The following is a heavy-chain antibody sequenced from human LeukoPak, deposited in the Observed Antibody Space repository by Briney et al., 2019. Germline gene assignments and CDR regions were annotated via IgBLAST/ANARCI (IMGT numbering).Heavy chain of an antibody. CDR1: GGSISSYY. V-gene: IGHV4-59*01. CDR2: IYYSGST. Sequence: SETLSLTCTVSGGSISSYYWSWIRQPPGKGLEWIGYIYYSGSTNYNPSLKSRVTISVDTSKNQFSLKLSSVTAADTAVYYCARGNQYCYDSSGYYYVPESYIDYWGQGTLVTVSS. J-gene: IGHJ4*02. D-gene: IGHD3-22*01. CDR3: ARGNQYCYDSSGYYYVPESYIDY.